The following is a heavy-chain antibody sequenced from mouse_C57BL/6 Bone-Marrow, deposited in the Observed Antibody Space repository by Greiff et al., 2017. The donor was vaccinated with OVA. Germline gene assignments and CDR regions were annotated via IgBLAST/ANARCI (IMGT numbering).Heavy chain of an antibody. D-gene: IGHD3-2*02. CDR3: ARGGGSSGWDAMDY. CDR2: IYPGSGGT. J-gene: IGHJ4*01. CDR1: GYAFTNYL. V-gene: IGHV1-54*01. Sequence: VQLQQSGAELVRPGTSVKVSCKASGYAFTNYLIEWVKQRPGQGLEWIGVIYPGSGGTNYNEKFKGKATLTADKSSSTAYMQLSSLTSEDSAVYCSARGGGSSGWDAMDYWGQGTSGTVSS.